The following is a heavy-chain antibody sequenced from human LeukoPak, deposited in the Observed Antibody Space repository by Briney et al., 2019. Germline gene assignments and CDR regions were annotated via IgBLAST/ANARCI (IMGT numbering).Heavy chain of an antibody. CDR1: GFTFRTHW. D-gene: IGHD3-22*01. Sequence: GGSLRLSCAASGFTFRTHWMSWVRQAPGKGLVWVSRINSDGINTSYADSVKGRFTISRDNAKNTLNLQMNSLRAEDTAVYYCARDLGQYYDTSDNWFDPWGQGTLVTVSS. CDR2: INSDGINT. J-gene: IGHJ5*02. CDR3: ARDLGQYYDTSDNWFDP. V-gene: IGHV3-74*01.